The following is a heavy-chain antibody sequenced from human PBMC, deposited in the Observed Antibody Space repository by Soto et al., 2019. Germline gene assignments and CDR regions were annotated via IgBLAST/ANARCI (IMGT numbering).Heavy chain of an antibody. D-gene: IGHD2-21*02. Sequence: GASVKVSCKASGYTFTSYDINWVRQATGQGLGWMGWMNPNSGNTGYAQKFQGRVTMTRNTSISTAYMELSSLRSEDTAVYYCARGFSETGDFMYYYYYMDVWGKGTTVTVSS. J-gene: IGHJ6*03. CDR2: MNPNSGNT. V-gene: IGHV1-8*01. CDR3: ARGFSETGDFMYYYYYMDV. CDR1: GYTFTSYD.